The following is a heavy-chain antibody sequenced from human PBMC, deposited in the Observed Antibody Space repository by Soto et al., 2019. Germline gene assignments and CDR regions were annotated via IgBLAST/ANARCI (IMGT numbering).Heavy chain of an antibody. J-gene: IGHJ4*02. CDR3: AKDRNRWLRFDLGY. V-gene: IGHV3-23*01. Sequence: EVQLLESGGGLVQPGGSLRLSSAASRFTFSSYAMSWVRQAPGKGLEWVSSITGSAGSTYYADSVKGRFTISRDNSKNTLYLQMNSLRAEDTAVYYCAKDRNRWLRFDLGYWGQGTLVTVSS. CDR2: ITGSAGST. D-gene: IGHD5-12*01. CDR1: RFTFSSYA.